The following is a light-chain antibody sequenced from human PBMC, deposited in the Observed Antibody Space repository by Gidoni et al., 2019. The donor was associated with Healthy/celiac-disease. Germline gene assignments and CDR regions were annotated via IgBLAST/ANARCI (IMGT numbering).Light chain of an antibody. CDR1: QGIRNY. CDR3: QKYNSAPLNT. J-gene: IGKJ3*01. V-gene: IGKV1-27*01. CDR2: AAS. Sequence: DIQITQSPSSLSASVGDRVTITCRASQGIRNYLVWYQQKPGKVPKLLIYAASTLQSGVPSRFSGSGSGTDFTLTISSLQPEDVATYYCQKYNSAPLNTFGPGTKVDIK.